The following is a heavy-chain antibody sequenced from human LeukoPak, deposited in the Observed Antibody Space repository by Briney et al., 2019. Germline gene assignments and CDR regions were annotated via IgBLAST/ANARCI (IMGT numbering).Heavy chain of an antibody. J-gene: IGHJ4*02. CDR1: GLTFSSFA. Sequence: TGGSLRLSCAASGLTFSSFAMSWVRQAPGKGLEWVSAIRGSGGTTYYTDSVKGRFTISRDNSKSTLYLKMNSLRAEDTAVYYCAKEKSLEFDYWGQGTLVTVSS. D-gene: IGHD1-1*01. CDR3: AKEKSLEFDY. CDR2: IRGSGGTT. V-gene: IGHV3-23*01.